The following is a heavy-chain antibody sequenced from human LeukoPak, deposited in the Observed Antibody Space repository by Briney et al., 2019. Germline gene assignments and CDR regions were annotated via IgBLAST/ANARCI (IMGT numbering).Heavy chain of an antibody. J-gene: IGHJ4*02. D-gene: IGHD3-3*01. CDR3: ARSSTPLRHYDFWSGSEAFFDY. CDR1: GFTFSSYS. V-gene: IGHV3-21*01. Sequence: GGSLRLSCAASGFTFSSYSMNWVRQAPGKGLEWVSSISSSSSYIYYADSVKGRFTISRDNAKNSLYLQMNSLRAEDTAVYYCARSSTPLRHYDFWSGSEAFFDYWGQGTLVTVSS. CDR2: ISSSSSYI.